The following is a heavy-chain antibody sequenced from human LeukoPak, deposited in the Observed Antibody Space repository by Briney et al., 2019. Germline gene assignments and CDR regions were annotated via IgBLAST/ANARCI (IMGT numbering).Heavy chain of an antibody. J-gene: IGHJ3*02. V-gene: IGHV4-30-4*01. D-gene: IGHD3-9*01. Sequence: SETLSLTCTVSGGSISSVDYYWSWIRQPPGKGLEWNGYIYYSGSTYYDPSLKSRVMISVDASKNQFSLKLSSVTAADTAVYYCARLGIDYDILTGYIPDAFDIWGQGTMVTVSS. CDR2: IYYSGST. CDR3: ARLGIDYDILTGYIPDAFDI. CDR1: GGSISSVDYY.